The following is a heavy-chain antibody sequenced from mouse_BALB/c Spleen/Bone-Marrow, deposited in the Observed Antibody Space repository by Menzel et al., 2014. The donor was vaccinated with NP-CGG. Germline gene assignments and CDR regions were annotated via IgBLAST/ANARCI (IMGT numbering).Heavy chain of an antibody. Sequence: LVLTGASVKISCKASGYSFTGYYIHWVKQSHGKSLEWTGYISCYNGATNFSQKFKGKATFTVDTSSSTAYMQFNSLTSEDSAVYYCARLDYGSSYAMDYWGQGTSVTVSS. D-gene: IGHD1-1*01. J-gene: IGHJ4*01. CDR2: ISCYNGAT. CDR1: GYSFTGYY. V-gene: IGHV1S34*01. CDR3: ARLDYGSSYAMDY.